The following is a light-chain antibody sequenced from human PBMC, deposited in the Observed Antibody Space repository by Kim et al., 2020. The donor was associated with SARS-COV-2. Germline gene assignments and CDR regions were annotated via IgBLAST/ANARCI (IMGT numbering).Light chain of an antibody. Sequence: QSALTQPASVSGSPGQSLAISCTGTSSDIGGYNYVSWYRQDPGNSPKLMIYDVTKRPSGVSDRFSGSKSGNTAPLTISGLQAEDEADYYCTSYTTSDTWVFGGGTQLTVL. J-gene: IGLJ3*02. V-gene: IGLV2-14*01. CDR2: DVT. CDR1: SSDIGGYNY. CDR3: TSYTTSDTWV.